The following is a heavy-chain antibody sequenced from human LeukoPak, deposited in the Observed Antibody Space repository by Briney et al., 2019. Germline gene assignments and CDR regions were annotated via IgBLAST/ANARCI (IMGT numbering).Heavy chain of an antibody. CDR2: IGSGGSK. V-gene: IGHV3-53*01. J-gene: IGHJ6*04. Sequence: GGSLRLSCAASGFTVRSNYMSWVRPAPGKGLEWVSVIGSGGSKYSAESRMGRFTISRDNSKNTLYLQMNSLRAEDTAVYYCARATGDYYYGMDGWGKGTTVTVSS. CDR3: ARATGDYYYGMDG. CDR1: GFTVRSNY.